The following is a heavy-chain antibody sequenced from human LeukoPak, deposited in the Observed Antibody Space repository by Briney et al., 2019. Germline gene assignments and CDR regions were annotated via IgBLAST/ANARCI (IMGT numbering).Heavy chain of an antibody. Sequence: GGSLRLSCTVSGFTLSSYEMSWIRQAPGKGLEWVSSIDYSGGSSYYPDSVKGRFTISRDDSKNTLYLQMNSLRAEDTAVYYCAKEYYDFWSGYYYFDYWGQGTLVTVSS. J-gene: IGHJ4*02. CDR1: GFTLSSYE. CDR3: AKEYYDFWSGYYYFDY. D-gene: IGHD3-3*01. CDR2: IDYSGGSS. V-gene: IGHV3-23*01.